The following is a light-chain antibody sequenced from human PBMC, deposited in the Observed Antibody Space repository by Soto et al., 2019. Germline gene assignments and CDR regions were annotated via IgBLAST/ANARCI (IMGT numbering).Light chain of an antibody. CDR3: QQYGSSPYT. CDR2: GAS. V-gene: IGKV3-20*01. CDR1: QSVGSRY. J-gene: IGKJ2*01. Sequence: EIVLTQSPGTLSLSPGERATLSCRASQSVGSRYLAWYQQKPGQAPSLRMYGASSRATGIPNKFSGTGSGTDFTLTISRLEPEDFAVYYCQQYGSSPYTFGLGTKLEIK.